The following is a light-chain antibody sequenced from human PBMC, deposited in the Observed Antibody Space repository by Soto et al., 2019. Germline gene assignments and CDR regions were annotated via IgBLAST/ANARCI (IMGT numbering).Light chain of an antibody. V-gene: IGKV1-39*01. CDR1: QSISSY. Sequence: DIQMTQSPSSLSASVGDRVTITFRASQSISSYLNWYQQKPGKAPKLLIYAASSLQSGVPSRFSGSGSGTDFTLTISSLQPEDFATYYCQQYHIYSGTFGQGTKVDIK. CDR3: QQYHIYSGT. CDR2: AAS. J-gene: IGKJ1*01.